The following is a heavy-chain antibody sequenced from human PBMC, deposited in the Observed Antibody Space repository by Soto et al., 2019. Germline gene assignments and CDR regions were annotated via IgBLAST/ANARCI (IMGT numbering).Heavy chain of an antibody. V-gene: IGHV1-69*08. J-gene: IGHJ2*01. D-gene: IGHD6-13*01. CDR3: ARDYSSSVGYFDL. Sequence: QVQLVQSGAEVKKPGSSVKVSCKASGGTFSSYTISWVRQAPGQGLEWMGRIIPILGIANYAQKFQGRVTIDADKSTSTAYMELSSLRSEDTGVYYCARDYSSSVGYFDLWGRGTLVTVSS. CDR1: GGTFSSYT. CDR2: IIPILGIA.